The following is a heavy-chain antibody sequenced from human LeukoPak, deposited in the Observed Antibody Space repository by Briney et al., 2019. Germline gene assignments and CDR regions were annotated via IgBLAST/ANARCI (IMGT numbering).Heavy chain of an antibody. CDR1: GFTFSDYY. CDR2: ISSSNSYT. Sequence: GGSLRLSCAASGFTFSDYYMSWVRQAPGKGLEWVSSISSSNSYTNYAGSVKGRFTISRDNAKNSLYLQMNSLRAEDTAVYYCARDMHPVAFDIWGQGTLVTVSS. D-gene: IGHD2-2*01. CDR3: ARDMHPVAFDI. J-gene: IGHJ3*02. V-gene: IGHV3-11*05.